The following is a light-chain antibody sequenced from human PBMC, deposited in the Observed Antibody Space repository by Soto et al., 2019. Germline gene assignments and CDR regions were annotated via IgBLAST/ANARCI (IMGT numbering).Light chain of an antibody. CDR2: SAS. V-gene: IGKV3-20*01. CDR3: QHYDSSQGT. J-gene: IGKJ1*01. CDR1: QNVSTS. Sequence: EIVLTQSPATLSLSPGERATLSCRTSQNVSTSLAWYQQKPGQAPRLLIYSASNRARVIPYRFSGSGSGTDFTLAISSLEPEDFAVYYCQHYDSSQGTFGQGTKVDIK.